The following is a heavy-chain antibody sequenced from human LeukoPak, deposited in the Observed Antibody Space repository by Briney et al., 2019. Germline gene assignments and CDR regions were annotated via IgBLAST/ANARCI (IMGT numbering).Heavy chain of an antibody. V-gene: IGHV3-53*05. D-gene: IGHD2-15*01. Sequence: GGSLRLSCAASVAVRSNYMSWVRQAPGKGLEWVSVIFSGGSTSYADSVKGRFTISRDNSKNTVYLQIDGLRTEDTGVYYCATNVVVVAATGVLDVWGQGTMVTVSS. CDR2: IFSGGST. CDR1: VAVRSNY. J-gene: IGHJ3*01. CDR3: ATNVVVVAATGVLDV.